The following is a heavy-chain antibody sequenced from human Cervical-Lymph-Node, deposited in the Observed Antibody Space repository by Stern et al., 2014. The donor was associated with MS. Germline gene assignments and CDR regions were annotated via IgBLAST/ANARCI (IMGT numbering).Heavy chain of an antibody. J-gene: IGHJ6*02. Sequence: QLVQSGAEVKKPGSSVKVSCKASGGTFTTHGFSWVRQAPGQGLEWMGGVIPIFGAAHYAQKFQGRVTITADESTSTTYMELRSLRYEDTAVYYCARDEIGQTTTHYYYYGLDVWGQGTTVTVSS. CDR2: VIPIFGAA. D-gene: IGHD1-1*01. V-gene: IGHV1-69*01. CDR3: ARDEIGQTTTHYYYYGLDV. CDR1: GGTFTTHG.